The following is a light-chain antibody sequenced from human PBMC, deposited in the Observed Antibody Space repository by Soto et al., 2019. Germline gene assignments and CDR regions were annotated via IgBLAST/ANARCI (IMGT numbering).Light chain of an antibody. CDR1: QSVGSN. CDR3: KQYNNWPRT. Sequence: EIVMTQSPATLSVSPGERATLSCRASQSVGSNLAWYQQKSGQAPRLXIYGASTRATGIPARFSGSGSGTEFTLTISSLQSEDFVVYYCKQYNNWPRTFGQGTKVDI. J-gene: IGKJ1*01. V-gene: IGKV3-15*01. CDR2: GAS.